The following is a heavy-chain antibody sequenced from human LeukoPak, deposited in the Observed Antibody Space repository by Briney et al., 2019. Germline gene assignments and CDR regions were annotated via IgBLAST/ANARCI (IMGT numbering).Heavy chain of an antibody. CDR1: GDSLITYY. D-gene: IGHD3-3*01. Sequence: SETLSLTCTVSGDSLITYYWSWIRQPPGKGPQWIGHVYDSGSTTYNPSLKSRVTISVDTSRNQFSLGLNSVTTEDTAIYYCAREPGSRSGPNNWFDPWGQGILVTVSS. CDR3: AREPGSRSGPNNWFDP. V-gene: IGHV4-59*01. CDR2: VYDSGST. J-gene: IGHJ5*02.